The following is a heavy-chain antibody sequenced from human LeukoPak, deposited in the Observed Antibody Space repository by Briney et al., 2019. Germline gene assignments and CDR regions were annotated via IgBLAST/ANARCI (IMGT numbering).Heavy chain of an antibody. CDR3: ARARSSYGYGDAFDI. CDR1: GFTFSSYA. CDR2: ISGSGGST. J-gene: IGHJ3*02. Sequence: GGSLRISCAASGFTFSSYAMSWVRQAPGKGLEWVSAISGSGGSTYYADSVKGRFTISRDNSKNTLYLQMNSLRAEDTAVYYCARARSSYGYGDAFDIWGQGTMVTVSS. D-gene: IGHD5-18*01. V-gene: IGHV3-23*01.